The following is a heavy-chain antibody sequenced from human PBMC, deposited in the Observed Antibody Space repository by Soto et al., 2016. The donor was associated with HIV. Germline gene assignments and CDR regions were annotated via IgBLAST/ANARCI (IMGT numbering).Heavy chain of an antibody. CDR3: ARGRVGSVVRGVISGAFDI. J-gene: IGHJ3*02. D-gene: IGHD3-10*01. CDR1: GYTFTSYG. V-gene: IGHV1-18*01. Sequence: QVQLVQSGAEVKKPGASVKVSCKASGYTFTSYGISWVRQAPGQGLEWMGWISAYNGNTNYAQKLQGRITMTTDTSTSTAYMELRSLRSEDTAVYYCARGRVGSVVRGVISGAFDIWAKGQWSPSLQ. CDR2: ISAYNGNT.